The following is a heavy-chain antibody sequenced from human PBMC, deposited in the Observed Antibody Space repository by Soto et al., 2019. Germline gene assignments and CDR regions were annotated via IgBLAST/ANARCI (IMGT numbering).Heavy chain of an antibody. CDR2: IYYSGST. V-gene: IGHV4-59*01. D-gene: IGHD3-16*01. Sequence: PSETLSLTCTVSGGSISSYYWSWIRQPPGKGLEWIGYIYYSGSTNYNPSLKSRVTISVDTTKNQFSLKLSSVTAADTAVYYCAIGVYIWGANPEYHFDYWGQGTLVPVSS. CDR3: AIGVYIWGANPEYHFDY. CDR1: GGSISSYY. J-gene: IGHJ4*02.